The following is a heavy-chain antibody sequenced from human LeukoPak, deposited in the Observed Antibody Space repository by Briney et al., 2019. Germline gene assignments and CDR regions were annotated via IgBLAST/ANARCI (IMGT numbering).Heavy chain of an antibody. CDR3: ARVSRDSYNWESPYYFDY. CDR1: GGTFSSYA. V-gene: IGHV1-69*01. Sequence: SVNVSCKASGGTFSSYAISWVRQAPGQGLEWMGGIIPIFGTANYAQKFQGRVTITADESTSTAYMELSSLRSEDTAVYYCARVSRDSYNWESPYYFDYWGQGTLVTVSS. J-gene: IGHJ4*02. D-gene: IGHD5-24*01. CDR2: IIPIFGTA.